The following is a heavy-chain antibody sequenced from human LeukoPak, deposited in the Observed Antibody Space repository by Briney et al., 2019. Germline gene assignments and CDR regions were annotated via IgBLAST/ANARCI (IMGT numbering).Heavy chain of an antibody. CDR1: GFTFSVYS. CDR2: ISGSSSTI. D-gene: IGHD6-13*01. Sequence: GGSLRLSCAASGFTFSVYSMTWVRQAPGKGLEWVSYISGSSSTIYYADSVKGRFTISRDNAKNSLYLQMDSLRVEDTAVYYCARGTYSRLDYWGQGTLVTVSS. CDR3: ARGTYSRLDY. V-gene: IGHV3-48*01. J-gene: IGHJ4*02.